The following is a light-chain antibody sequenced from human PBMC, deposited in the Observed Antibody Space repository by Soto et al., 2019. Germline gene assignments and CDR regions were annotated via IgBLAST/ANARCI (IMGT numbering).Light chain of an antibody. V-gene: IGKV2-28*01. Sequence: DIVMTQSPLSLPVTPGEPASISCRSSQSLLHSNGYNYLDWYLQKPGQSPQLLIYLGSNRASGVPDRFRGSRSGTDFTLKISRVEAEDVGVYYCMQALQTPYTFGQGTKLEIK. CDR2: LGS. CDR1: QSLLHSNGYNY. CDR3: MQALQTPYT. J-gene: IGKJ2*01.